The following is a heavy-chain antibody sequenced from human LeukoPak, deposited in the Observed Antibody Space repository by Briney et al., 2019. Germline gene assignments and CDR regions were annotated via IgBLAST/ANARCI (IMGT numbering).Heavy chain of an antibody. D-gene: IGHD3-10*01. CDR2: ISYDGSNK. CDR3: ARGTYYYGSGSYHDY. V-gene: IGHV3-30*04. Sequence: PGGSLRLSCAASGFTFSSYAMHWVRQAPGKGLEWVAVISYDGSNKYYADSVKGRFTISRDNSKNTLYLQMNSLRAEDTAVYYCARGTYYYGSGSYHDYWGQGTLVTVSS. J-gene: IGHJ4*02. CDR1: GFTFSSYA.